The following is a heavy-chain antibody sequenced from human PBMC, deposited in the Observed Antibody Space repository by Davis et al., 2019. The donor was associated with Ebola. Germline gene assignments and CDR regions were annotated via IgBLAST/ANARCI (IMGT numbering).Heavy chain of an antibody. CDR1: GGTFSSYA. J-gene: IGHJ4*02. Sequence: SVKVSCKASGGTFSSYAISWVRQAPGQGLEWMGGIIPIFGTANYAQKFQGRVAITADESTSTAYMELSSLRSEDTAVYYCARGVVTVTYFDYWGQGTLVTVSS. CDR3: ARGVVTVTYFDY. D-gene: IGHD4-17*01. CDR2: IIPIFGTA. V-gene: IGHV1-69*13.